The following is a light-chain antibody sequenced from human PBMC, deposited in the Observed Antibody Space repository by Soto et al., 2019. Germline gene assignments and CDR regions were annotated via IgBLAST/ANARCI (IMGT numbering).Light chain of an antibody. V-gene: IGKV1-5*01. CDR2: DAS. CDR3: QQYNSYWT. CDR1: QSLNRW. J-gene: IGKJ1*01. Sequence: DRQINQSPYALCSNSGKSVISTYRASQSLNRWFAWHQQKPGKAPKLLIYDASSLESGVPSRFSGSGSGTDFTLTISSLQPDDFATYYCQQYNSYWTFDQGTKVDTK.